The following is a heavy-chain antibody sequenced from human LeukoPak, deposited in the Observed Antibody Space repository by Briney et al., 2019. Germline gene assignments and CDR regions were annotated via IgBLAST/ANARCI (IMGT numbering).Heavy chain of an antibody. V-gene: IGHV4-4*02. CDR3: ARDPRIAAAGPNYWYFDL. Sequence: SETLSLTCAVSGASISSNNWWWSWVRQPPGKGLEWIGEIYHSGSTNYNPSLKSRVTMSVDKSKNQFSLKLSSVTAADTAVYYCARDPRIAAAGPNYWYFDLWGRGTLVTVSS. J-gene: IGHJ2*01. CDR1: GASISSNNW. D-gene: IGHD6-13*01. CDR2: IYHSGST.